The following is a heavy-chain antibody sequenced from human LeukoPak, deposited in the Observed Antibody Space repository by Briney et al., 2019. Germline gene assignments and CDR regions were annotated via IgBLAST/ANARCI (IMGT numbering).Heavy chain of an antibody. CDR1: GGSFSGYY. J-gene: IGHJ4*02. CDR2: INHSGST. V-gene: IGHV4-34*01. CDR3: ARRIRYSGSYN. Sequence: PSETLSLTCAVYGGSFSGYYWSWTRQPPGKGLEWIGEINHSGSTNYNPSLKSRVTISVDTSKNQFSLKLSPVTAADTAVYYCARRIRYSGSYNWGQGTLVTVSS. D-gene: IGHD1-26*01.